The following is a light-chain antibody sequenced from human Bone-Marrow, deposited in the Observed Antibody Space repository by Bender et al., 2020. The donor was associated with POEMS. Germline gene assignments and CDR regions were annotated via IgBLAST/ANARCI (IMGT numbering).Light chain of an antibody. CDR3: AAWEDSLNGWV. V-gene: IGLV1-47*01. Sequence: QSVLTQPPSASGTPGQRVTISCSGSSSNIESNYVYWYQQLPGTAPKLLIYKNDQRPSGVPDRFSGSKSGTSASLAISGLQSEDEADYYCAAWEDSLNGWVFGGGTKLTVL. J-gene: IGLJ3*02. CDR1: SSNIESNY. CDR2: KND.